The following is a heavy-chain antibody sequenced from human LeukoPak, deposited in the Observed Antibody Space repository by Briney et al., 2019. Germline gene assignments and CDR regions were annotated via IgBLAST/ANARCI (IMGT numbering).Heavy chain of an antibody. CDR1: TYTGFY. CDR2: ISPNGAAT. V-gene: IGHV1-2*04. Sequence: ASVKVSCKASTYTGFYIHWVRQAPGQGLEWMGWISPNGAATNYAQKFRGSVTMTRDTSSDTAYMSLYGLTSDDTAVYYCVTSTGYKTSWGALDIWGHGQWSPSLQ. D-gene: IGHD2-2*01. J-gene: IGHJ3*02. CDR3: VTSTGYKTSWGALDI.